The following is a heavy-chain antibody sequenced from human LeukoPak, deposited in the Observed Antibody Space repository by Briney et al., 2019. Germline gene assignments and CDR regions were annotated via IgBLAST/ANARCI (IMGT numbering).Heavy chain of an antibody. D-gene: IGHD4-17*01. CDR1: GYSFTTYW. J-gene: IGHJ4*02. V-gene: IGHV5-51*01. CDR2: IYPGDSDT. CDR3: ARPPYGDYFNFDY. Sequence: GESLKISCRTSGYSFTTYWIGWVRQMPGKGLEWMGIIYPGDSDTRYSPSFQGQVTISADKSISTAYLQWSSLKASDTAMYYCARPPYGDYFNFDYWGQGTLVTVSS.